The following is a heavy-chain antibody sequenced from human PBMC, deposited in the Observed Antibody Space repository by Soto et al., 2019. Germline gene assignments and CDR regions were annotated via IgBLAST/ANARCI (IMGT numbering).Heavy chain of an antibody. CDR1: GGSISSSSYY. D-gene: IGHD2-15*01. J-gene: IGHJ4*02. CDR3: ARGYCSGGSCYRY. CDR2: IYYSGST. V-gene: IGHV4-39*01. Sequence: SETLSLTCTVSGGSISSSSYYWGWIRQPPGKGLEWIGSIYYSGSTYYNASLKSRVTISVDTSKNQFSLKLSSVTAADTAVYYCARGYCSGGSCYRYWGQGSQVTVS.